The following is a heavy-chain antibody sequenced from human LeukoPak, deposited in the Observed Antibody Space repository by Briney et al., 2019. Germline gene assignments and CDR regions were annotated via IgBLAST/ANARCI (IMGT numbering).Heavy chain of an antibody. J-gene: IGHJ4*02. CDR3: ARDPGFGESYFDY. V-gene: IGHV3-23*01. D-gene: IGHD3-10*01. Sequence: PGGSLRLSCAASGFTFSSYAMSWVRQAPGKGLEWVSAISGSGGSTYYADSVKGRFTISRDNAKNSLYLQMNSLRAEDTAVYYCARDPGFGESYFDYWGQGTLVTVSS. CDR1: GFTFSSYA. CDR2: ISGSGGST.